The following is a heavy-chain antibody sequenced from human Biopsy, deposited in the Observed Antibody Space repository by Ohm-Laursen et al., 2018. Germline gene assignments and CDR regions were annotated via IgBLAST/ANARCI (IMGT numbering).Heavy chain of an antibody. V-gene: IGHV1-2*02. J-gene: IGHJ4*02. CDR1: GYTFTGYY. CDR3: ARDPRYGHGSYFDY. D-gene: IGHD3-10*01. CDR2: INPNSGVT. Sequence: GASVKVSCKASGYTFTGYYMHWVRQAPGQGLEWMGWINPNSGVTNYAQRFQGRVTMTRDTSISTAYMELSRLRSDDTAVYYCARDPRYGHGSYFDYWGQGTLVAVSS.